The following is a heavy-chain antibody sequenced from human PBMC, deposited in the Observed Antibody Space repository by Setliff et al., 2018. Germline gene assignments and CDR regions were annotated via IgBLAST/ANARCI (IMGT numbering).Heavy chain of an antibody. J-gene: IGHJ4*02. D-gene: IGHD5-12*01. V-gene: IGHV4-39*01. CDR2: IYYSGST. CDR1: GGSISSSSYY. CDR3: ARGYSGYDPRADFDY. Sequence: SETLSLTCTVSGGSISSSSYYWGWIRQPPGKGLEWIGSIYYSGSTYYNPSLKSRVTISVDTSKNQFSLKLSSVTAADTAVYYCARGYSGYDPRADFDYWGQGTLVTVSS.